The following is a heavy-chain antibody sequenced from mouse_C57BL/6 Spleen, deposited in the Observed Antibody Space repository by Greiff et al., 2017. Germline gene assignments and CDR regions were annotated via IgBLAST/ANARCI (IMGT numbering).Heavy chain of an antibody. CDR1: GYTFTSYW. J-gene: IGHJ4*01. D-gene: IGHD2-1*01. Sequence: QVQLQQPGAELVKPGASVKLSCKASGYTFTSYWMQWVNQRPGQGLEWIGEIDPSDSYTNYNQKFKGKATLTVDTSSSTAYMQLSSLTSEDSAVYYCAPYGNYAMDYWGQGTSVTVSS. CDR2: IDPSDSYT. V-gene: IGHV1-50*01. CDR3: APYGNYAMDY.